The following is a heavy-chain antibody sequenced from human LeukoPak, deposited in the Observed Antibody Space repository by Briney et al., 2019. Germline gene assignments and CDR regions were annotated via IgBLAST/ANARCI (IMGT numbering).Heavy chain of an antibody. V-gene: IGHV1-46*01. Sequence: WASVKVSCKASGYTFTGSYMHWVRQAPGQGLEWMGIINPSSGSTIYAQKFQGRVTMTRDTSSSTVYMELSSLRSEDTAVYYCARSLAVPAADETFGDYWGQGTLVTVSS. CDR3: ARSLAVPAADETFGDY. CDR2: INPSSGST. J-gene: IGHJ4*02. CDR1: GYTFTGSY. D-gene: IGHD2-2*01.